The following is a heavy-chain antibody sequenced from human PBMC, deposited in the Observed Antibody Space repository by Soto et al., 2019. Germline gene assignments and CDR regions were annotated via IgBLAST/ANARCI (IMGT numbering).Heavy chain of an antibody. J-gene: IGHJ4*02. CDR3: ARDRGYSSSSQRIAAAGPVDY. CDR2: INAGNGNT. CDR1: GYTFTSYA. D-gene: IGHD6-13*01. Sequence: VSVKVSCKASGYTFTSYAMHWVRQAPGQRLEWMGWINAGNGNTKYSQKFQGRVTITRDTSASIAYMELSSLRSEDTAVYYCARDRGYSSSSQRIAAAGPVDYWGQGTLVTVSS. V-gene: IGHV1-3*01.